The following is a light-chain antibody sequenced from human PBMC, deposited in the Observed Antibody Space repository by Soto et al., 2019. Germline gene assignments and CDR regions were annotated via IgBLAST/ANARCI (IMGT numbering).Light chain of an antibody. V-gene: IGKV3-15*01. CDR2: GAA. CDR3: QQYHNWPA. CDR1: QSVFSS. J-gene: IGKJ1*01. Sequence: EIVMTQSPDTLSVSPGERATLSCRASQSVFSSLAWYQQKPGQAPRLLIYGAATRATGIPARFSGSGSGTEFTLTISSLQSEDFAVYYCQQYHNWPAFGQGTKVDIX.